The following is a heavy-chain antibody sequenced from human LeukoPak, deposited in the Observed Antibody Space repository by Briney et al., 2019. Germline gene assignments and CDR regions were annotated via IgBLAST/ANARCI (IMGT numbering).Heavy chain of an antibody. V-gene: IGHV1-8*03. J-gene: IGHJ4*02. CDR1: GHTFTGCY. Sequence: ASVKVSCKASGHTFTGCYMHWVRQAPGQGLERMGWINPNSGNTAYAQKFQGRVTITRNTSISTAYMELSSLRSEDTAIYYCAREDYYDSGSSDYWGQGTLVTVSS. D-gene: IGHD3-22*01. CDR3: AREDYYDSGSSDY. CDR2: INPNSGNT.